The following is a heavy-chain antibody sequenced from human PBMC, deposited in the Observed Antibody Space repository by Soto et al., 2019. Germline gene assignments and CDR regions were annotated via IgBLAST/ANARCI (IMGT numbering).Heavy chain of an antibody. Sequence: EVQLLESGGGLVQPGGSLRLSCAASGFTFSSYAMRWIRQAPGKGLEWVSPISGSGGSTYYADSVKGRFTISRDNSKNTLYLQMTSLRAEDTAVYYCARRGSGSYYDYWGQGTLVIVSS. CDR2: ISGSGGST. CDR3: ARRGSGSYYDY. CDR1: GFTFSSYA. V-gene: IGHV3-23*01. D-gene: IGHD1-26*01. J-gene: IGHJ4*02.